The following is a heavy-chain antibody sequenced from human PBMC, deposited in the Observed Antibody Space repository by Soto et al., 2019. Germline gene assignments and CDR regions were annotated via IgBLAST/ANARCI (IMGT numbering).Heavy chain of an antibody. Sequence: QVQLVQSGAEVFKPGSSVKVSCKASGGTFNTYGISWVRQAPGQGLEWMGGIVPLFGLSNNAQKFQGRVTISADESTNPAYIELSSLRSDDTSVYYCAITLAARLHYYFFYYLCQGTLVTISS. V-gene: IGHV1-69*01. CDR1: GGTFNTYG. CDR3: AITLAARLHYYFFYY. D-gene: IGHD6-6*01. J-gene: IGHJ4*02. CDR2: IVPLFGLS.